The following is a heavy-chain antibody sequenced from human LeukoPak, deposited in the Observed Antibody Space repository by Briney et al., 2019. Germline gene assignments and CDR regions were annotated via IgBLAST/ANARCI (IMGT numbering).Heavy chain of an antibody. D-gene: IGHD2-21*02. Sequence: GGSLRLSCVASGFTVSSNYMSWVRQAPGKGLEWVSVIYSAGSTYYADSVKGRFTISRDNSKNSLFLQMHSLRADDTAVYYCARGRRDCSGNCYVAFDIWGQGTMVTVSS. CDR2: IYSAGST. J-gene: IGHJ3*02. V-gene: IGHV3-53*01. CDR3: ARGRRDCSGNCYVAFDI. CDR1: GFTVSSNY.